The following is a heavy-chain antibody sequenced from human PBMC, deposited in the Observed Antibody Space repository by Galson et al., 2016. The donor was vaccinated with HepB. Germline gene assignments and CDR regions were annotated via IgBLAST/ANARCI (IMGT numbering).Heavy chain of an antibody. Sequence: LSLTCAVYGESFTAYYWIWIRQPPGKGLEWIGEINHRGYTNYNPPLKSRVTISGDTSRNQFSLKLTSVTAADTAIYYCARGQLWPSGVFDYWGQGTLVTVSS. V-gene: IGHV4-34*01. D-gene: IGHD3-10*01. CDR3: ARGQLWPSGVFDY. J-gene: IGHJ4*02. CDR2: INHRGYT. CDR1: GESFTAYY.